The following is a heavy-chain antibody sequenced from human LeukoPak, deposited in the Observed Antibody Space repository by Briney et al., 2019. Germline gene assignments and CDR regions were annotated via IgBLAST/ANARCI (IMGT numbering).Heavy chain of an antibody. CDR1: GFTFRGYA. V-gene: IGHV3-23*01. J-gene: IGHJ4*02. CDR3: AKMNTYYYDSSGYLDY. D-gene: IGHD3-22*01. CDR2: ISGSGGST. Sequence: PGGSLRLSCAASGFTFRGYAMTWVRQAPGKGLEWVSAISGSGGSTYYADSVKGRFTISRDNSKNTLYLQMNSLRAEDTAVYYCAKMNTYYYDSSGYLDYWGQGTLVTVSS.